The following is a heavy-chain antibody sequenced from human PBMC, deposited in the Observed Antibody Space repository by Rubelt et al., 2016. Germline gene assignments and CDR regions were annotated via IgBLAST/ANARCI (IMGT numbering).Heavy chain of an antibody. CDR1: SGSLSGYY. V-gene: IGHV4-34*01. CDR2: ITLGGTT. Sequence: QVQLQQWGAGLLKPSETLSLACGVYSGSLSGYYWNWIRQSPGKGLEWIGEITLGGTTNYNPSLKSRVTISVDPSKNQFPLKGLAGTAADTAGYYGAGAYGSWYVGHYFGYWGQGTLVTVSS. CDR3: AGAYGSWYVGHYFGY. J-gene: IGHJ4*02. D-gene: IGHD6-13*01.